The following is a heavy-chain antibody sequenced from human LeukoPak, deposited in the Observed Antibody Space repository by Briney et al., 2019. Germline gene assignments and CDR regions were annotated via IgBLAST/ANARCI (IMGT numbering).Heavy chain of an antibody. CDR3: ARGATGVVVPAAITGRWFDP. V-gene: IGHV4-34*01. D-gene: IGHD2-2*01. CDR2: INHSGST. CDR1: GGSFSGYY. J-gene: IGHJ5*02. Sequence: SETLSLTCAVYGGSFSGYYWSWIRQPPGKGLEWIGEINHSGSTNYNPSLKSRVTISVDTPKNQFSLKLSSVTAADTAVYYCARGATGVVVPAAITGRWFDPWGQGTLVTVSS.